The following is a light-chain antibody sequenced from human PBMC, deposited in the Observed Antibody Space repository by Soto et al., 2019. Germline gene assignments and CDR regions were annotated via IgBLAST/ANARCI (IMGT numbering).Light chain of an antibody. CDR1: QNIDSY. CDR2: DAS. J-gene: IGKJ1*01. Sequence: DIQMTQSPSSLSASVGDRVTITCRASQNIDSYLNWYQQRPGKAPKLLIHDASSLQSGVPSRVSGSGSGTDFALTINSLKPEDFATIYCQQTYSTPWTFGQGTKVDIK. CDR3: QQTYSTPWT. V-gene: IGKV1-39*01.